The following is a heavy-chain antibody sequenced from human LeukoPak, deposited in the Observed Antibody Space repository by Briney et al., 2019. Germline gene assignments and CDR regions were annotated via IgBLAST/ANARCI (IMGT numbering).Heavy chain of an antibody. CDR1: GFTFSNYW. D-gene: IGHD3-22*01. V-gene: IGHV3-7*01. J-gene: IGHJ4*02. CDR3: ARDSFYDSSGYSAPFDY. Sequence: PGGSLRLSCAASGFTFSNYWMSWVRQAPGKGLEWVANIKQGGSDKYYVHSVKGRSTISRDNGKNSLSLQMNSLRAEDTAVYYCARDSFYDSSGYSAPFDYWGQGTLVTVSS. CDR2: IKQGGSDK.